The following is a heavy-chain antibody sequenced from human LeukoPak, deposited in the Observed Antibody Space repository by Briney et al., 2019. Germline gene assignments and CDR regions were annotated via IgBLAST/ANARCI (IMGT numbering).Heavy chain of an antibody. J-gene: IGHJ4*02. CDR2: IYHSAST. CDR3: ARDLPPTY. CDR1: GGSISSDGYS. V-gene: IGHV4-30-2*01. Sequence: SETLSLTCTVSGGSISSDGYSWSWIRQPPGKGLEWIGYIYHSASTYYNPSLKSRVTISVDRSKNQFSLKLSSVTAADTAVYYCARDLPPTYWGQGTLVTVSS.